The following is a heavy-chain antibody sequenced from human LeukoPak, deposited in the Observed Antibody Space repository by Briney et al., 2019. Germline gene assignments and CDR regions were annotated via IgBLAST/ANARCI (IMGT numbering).Heavy chain of an antibody. V-gene: IGHV3-53*01. CDR1: GFTTSSNY. D-gene: IGHD3-3*02. CDR2: LYSGGST. J-gene: IGHJ5*02. Sequence: GGSLRLSCAASGFTTSSNYMSWVRQAPGKGLEWVSILYSGGSTDYADPVKGRFTISRANSKNTLYLQMNSLRADDTAVYYCVSTLGTWGQGTLVTVSS. CDR3: VSTLGT.